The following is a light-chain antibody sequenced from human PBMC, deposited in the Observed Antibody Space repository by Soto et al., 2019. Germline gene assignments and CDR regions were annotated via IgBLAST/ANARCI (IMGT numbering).Light chain of an antibody. V-gene: IGKV1-33*01. CDR3: QQYENFPLT. J-gene: IGKJ4*01. CDR2: DAS. Sequence: DIQMTQSPSSLSASVGDRVTVSCQASQGVSNYLNWYQQKPGKAPKLLIFDASNLETGVPSRFSGSGSGTDFNFTISSLQPEAIATYYCQQYENFPLTFGGGTKVEI. CDR1: QGVSNY.